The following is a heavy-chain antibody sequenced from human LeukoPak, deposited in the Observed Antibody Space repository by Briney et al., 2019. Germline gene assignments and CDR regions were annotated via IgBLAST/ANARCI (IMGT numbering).Heavy chain of an antibody. J-gene: IGHJ3*01. Sequence: SETLSLTCTVSGGSISSSYWNWIRQPPGKGLEWIGNIYYSGTTNYNPSLRSRVTMSVDTSKNQFSLKLSSVTAADTAVYYCARDLGISLIVHAFDVWGRGTMVTVSS. D-gene: IGHD3-22*01. CDR1: GGSISSSY. V-gene: IGHV4-59*01. CDR3: ARDLGISLIVHAFDV. CDR2: IYYSGTT.